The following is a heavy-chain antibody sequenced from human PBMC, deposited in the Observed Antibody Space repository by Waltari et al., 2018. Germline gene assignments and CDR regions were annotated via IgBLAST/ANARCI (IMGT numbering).Heavy chain of an antibody. CDR2: IYSSGAST. CDR1: GFTFSSYA. Sequence: EVQLLESGGGLVQPGGSLRISCAASGFTFSSYALSWVRQAPGKGLEWVSIIYSSGASTYYADSVKGRFTISRDNSKNMLYLQMNSLRVEDSAIYYCMTNYGDRGIHDHWGQGTLVTVSS. D-gene: IGHD2-21*02. CDR3: MTNYGDRGIHDH. V-gene: IGHV3-23*03. J-gene: IGHJ4*02.